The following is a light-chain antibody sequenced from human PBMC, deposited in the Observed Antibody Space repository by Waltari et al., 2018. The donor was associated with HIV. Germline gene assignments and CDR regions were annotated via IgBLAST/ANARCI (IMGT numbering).Light chain of an antibody. CDR3: TSRDISGDHLV. Sequence: SSELTQDPAVSVALGQTVRITCQGDSLRAYSANWSQQKPGQAPLLVIYGKNNRPAGIPDRFAGSSSGDTSSLTITGAQAEDEGDYYCTSRDISGDHLVFGGGTKLTVL. J-gene: IGLJ2*01. CDR1: SLRAYS. V-gene: IGLV3-19*01. CDR2: GKN.